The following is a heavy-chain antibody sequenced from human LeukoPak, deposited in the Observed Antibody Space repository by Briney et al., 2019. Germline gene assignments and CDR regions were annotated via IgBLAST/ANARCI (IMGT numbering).Heavy chain of an antibody. Sequence: GESLKISCKGSGYSFTSYWIGWVRQMPGKGLEWMGITYPGDSDTRYSPSFQGQVTISADKSISTAYLQWSSLKASDTAMYYCASSPYYYDSSPYYFDYWGQGTLVTVSS. CDR1: GYSFTSYW. V-gene: IGHV5-51*01. CDR3: ASSPYYYDSSPYYFDY. D-gene: IGHD3-22*01. J-gene: IGHJ4*02. CDR2: TYPGDSDT.